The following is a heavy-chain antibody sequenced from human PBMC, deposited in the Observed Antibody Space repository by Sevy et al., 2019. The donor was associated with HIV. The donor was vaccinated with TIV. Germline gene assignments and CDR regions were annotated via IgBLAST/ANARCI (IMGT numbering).Heavy chain of an antibody. CDR2: LSFGCGEI. CDR3: AREGCTKPHDY. Sequence: GGSLRLSCAASGFTFNKYSMSWVRQPPGKGLGGVATLSFGCGEINYADSVKGRFTISRDNSKNSFYLQMNNLRAEDTALYYCAREGCTKPHDYWGQGTLVTVSS. CDR1: GFTFNKYS. D-gene: IGHD2-8*01. V-gene: IGHV3-23*01. J-gene: IGHJ4*02.